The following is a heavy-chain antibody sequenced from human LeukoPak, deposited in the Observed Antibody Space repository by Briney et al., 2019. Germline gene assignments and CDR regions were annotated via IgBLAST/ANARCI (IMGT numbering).Heavy chain of an antibody. Sequence: GGSLRLSCAASGFTFSSYAMNWVRQAPGKGLEWVSYISSSGSTIYYADSVKGRFTISRDNAKNSLYLQMNSLRAEDTAVYYCAIDRNYDSSGYYYQGGYWGQGTLVTVSS. D-gene: IGHD3-22*01. CDR3: AIDRNYDSSGYYYQGGY. CDR1: GFTFSSYA. CDR2: ISSSGSTI. J-gene: IGHJ4*02. V-gene: IGHV3-48*03.